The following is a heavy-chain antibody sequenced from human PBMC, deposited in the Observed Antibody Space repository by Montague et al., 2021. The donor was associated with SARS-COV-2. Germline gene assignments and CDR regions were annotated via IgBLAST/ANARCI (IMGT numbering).Heavy chain of an antibody. J-gene: IGHJ5*02. D-gene: IGHD6-13*01. Sequence: SETLSLTCSVSGGPISGYYWSWIRQSPGKGLEWIGYIYYSGGTIYNPSLKSRVIISVDTSKSQFSLKLSSVTAADTAVYYCARDRFIAGGRLPHGFDHWGQGTPVTVSS. CDR1: GGPISGYY. CDR2: IYYSGGT. V-gene: IGHV4-59*01. CDR3: ARDRFIAGGRLPHGFDH.